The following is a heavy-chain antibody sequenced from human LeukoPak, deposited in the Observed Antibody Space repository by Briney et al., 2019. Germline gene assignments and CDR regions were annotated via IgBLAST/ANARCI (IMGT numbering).Heavy chain of an antibody. CDR3: ARDRYSSSWVPYYFDY. CDR1: GGTFSSYA. D-gene: IGHD6-13*01. J-gene: IGHJ4*02. V-gene: IGHV1-18*01. CDR2: ISAYNGNT. Sequence: GSSVKVSCKASGGTFSSYAISWVRQAPGQGLEWMGWISAYNGNTNYAQKLQGRVTMTTDTSTSTAYMELRSLRSDDTAVYYCARDRYSSSWVPYYFDYWGQGTLVTVSS.